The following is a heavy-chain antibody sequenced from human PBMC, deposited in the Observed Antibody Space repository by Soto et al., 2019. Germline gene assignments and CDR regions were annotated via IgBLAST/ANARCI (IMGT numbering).Heavy chain of an antibody. Sequence: SETLSLTCAVYGGSFSGYCWSWIRQPPGKGLEWIGEINHSGSTNYNPSLKSRVTISVDTSKNQFSLKLSSVTAADTAVYYCARKLVDTALSYFDYWGQGTLVTVSS. CDR3: ARKLVDTALSYFDY. J-gene: IGHJ4*02. V-gene: IGHV4-34*01. CDR1: GGSFSGYC. CDR2: INHSGST. D-gene: IGHD5-18*01.